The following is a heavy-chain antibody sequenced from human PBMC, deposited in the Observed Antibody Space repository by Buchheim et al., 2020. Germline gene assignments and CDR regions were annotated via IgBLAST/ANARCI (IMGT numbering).Heavy chain of an antibody. CDR3: ARENWSGGGGYDC. CDR2: ISSGGRS. CDR1: GGSISGSDW. D-gene: IGHD3-3*01. V-gene: IGHV4-4*02. Sequence: QVQLQESGPGLVKPSETLSLTCAVSGGSISGSDWWSWVRQPPGKGLEWVGEISSGGRSNYNPSLKSRVTISIDKARNQLSPKLTSVTAADTAVYYCARENWSGGGGYDCWGQGTL. J-gene: IGHJ4*02.